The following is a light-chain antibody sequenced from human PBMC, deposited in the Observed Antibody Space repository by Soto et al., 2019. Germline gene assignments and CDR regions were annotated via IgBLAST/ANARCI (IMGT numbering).Light chain of an antibody. Sequence: DVVMTHTPLSLSVTPGQPAPISCNSSHSLLHITGETFLFWYLQKPGQSPQLLIYEVSTRVSGVPDRFSGSGSGTDFTLEISRVETDDVGIYYCMQSTQLPPTFGQGTRLEIK. CDR3: MQSTQLPPT. CDR1: HSLLHITGETF. J-gene: IGKJ5*01. V-gene: IGKV2D-29*02. CDR2: EVS.